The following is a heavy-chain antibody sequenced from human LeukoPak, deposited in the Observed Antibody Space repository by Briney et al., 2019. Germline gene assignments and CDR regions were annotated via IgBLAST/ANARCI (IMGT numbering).Heavy chain of an antibody. Sequence: SETLSLTCTVSGGSISSSSYYWGWIRQPPWTGLEWIGRIYYSGSTYYNPSPKSRVTISVDTSKNQFSLKLSSVTAADTAVYYCARSLETTAASSWRVGRITSFDPWGQGTLVTVSS. CDR1: GGSISSSSYY. J-gene: IGHJ5*02. CDR3: ARSLETTAASSWRVGRITSFDP. D-gene: IGHD6-13*01. V-gene: IGHV4-39*07. CDR2: IYYSGST.